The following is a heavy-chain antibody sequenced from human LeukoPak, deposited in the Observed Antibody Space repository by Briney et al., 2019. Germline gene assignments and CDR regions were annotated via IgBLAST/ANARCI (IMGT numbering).Heavy chain of an antibody. CDR2: ISGDGGST. CDR1: GFTFDDYA. J-gene: IGHJ6*04. D-gene: IGHD2-2*01. V-gene: IGHV3-43*02. Sequence: PGGSLRLSCAASGFTFDDYAMHWVRQAPRKGLEWVSLISGDGGSTYYADSVKGRFTISRDNSKNSLYLQMNSLRTEDTALYYCAKDIQGYCSSTSCPPEDVWGKGTTVTVSS. CDR3: AKDIQGYCSSTSCPPEDV.